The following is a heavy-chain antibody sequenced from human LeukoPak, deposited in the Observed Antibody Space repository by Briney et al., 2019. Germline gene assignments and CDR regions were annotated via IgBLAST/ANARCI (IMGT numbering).Heavy chain of an antibody. CDR1: GYTFTSQW. Sequence: GASLQISCKCSGYTFTSQWIGWVRQLPGKGQEWTGIIYPGDSDTRYSPSFQGQVTISADKSNSTDYLQWSSLKASDTAIYYCASGWRREGVNDYWGQGTLVTVSS. V-gene: IGHV5-51*01. CDR3: ASGWRREGVNDY. J-gene: IGHJ4*02. CDR2: IYPGDSDT. D-gene: IGHD6-19*01.